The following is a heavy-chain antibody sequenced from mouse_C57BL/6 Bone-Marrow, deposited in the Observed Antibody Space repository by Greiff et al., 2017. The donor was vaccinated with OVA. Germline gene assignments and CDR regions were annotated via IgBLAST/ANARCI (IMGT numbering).Heavy chain of an antibody. Sequence: EVQLQQSGAELVRPGASVKLSCTASGFNIKDDYMPWVKQRPEQGLEWIGWIDPANGDTEYAAKFQGKATITADTSSNTAYLQLSSLTAEDTAVYYGTTDGYPAWFAYWGQGTLVTVSA. J-gene: IGHJ3*01. V-gene: IGHV14-4*01. D-gene: IGHD2-3*01. CDR3: TTDGYPAWFAY. CDR2: IDPANGDT. CDR1: GFNIKDDY.